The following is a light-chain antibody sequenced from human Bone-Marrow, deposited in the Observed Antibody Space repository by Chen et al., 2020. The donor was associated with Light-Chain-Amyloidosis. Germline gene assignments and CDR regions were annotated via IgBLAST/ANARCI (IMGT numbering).Light chain of an antibody. Sequence: SYELTQPPSVSVSPGQTARITCSGDDLPTKYAYWYQQKPGQAPVLGIHRDTERPSGISERFSSSSSGTTSTLTISGVQAEDEADYHCQSADSSGTYEVIFGGGTKLTVL. V-gene: IGLV3-25*03. CDR3: QSADSSGTYEVI. J-gene: IGLJ2*01. CDR2: RDT. CDR1: DLPTKY.